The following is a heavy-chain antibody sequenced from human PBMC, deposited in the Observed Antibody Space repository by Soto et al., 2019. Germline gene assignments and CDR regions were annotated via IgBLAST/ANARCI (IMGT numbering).Heavy chain of an antibody. Sequence: QLQLQASGPGLVKPSETLSLTCTVSGDSISSSTYYWGWIRQSTGNGLEWIGSIYFSGSTYYNPSLKSRFTISVDTSNNQFSLQLTSVTAADTSVYYCASQPSVTHAHFDYWGQGTLVTVSS. D-gene: IGHD2-21*02. CDR1: GDSISSSTYY. J-gene: IGHJ4*02. V-gene: IGHV4-39*01. CDR3: ASQPSVTHAHFDY. CDR2: IYFSGST.